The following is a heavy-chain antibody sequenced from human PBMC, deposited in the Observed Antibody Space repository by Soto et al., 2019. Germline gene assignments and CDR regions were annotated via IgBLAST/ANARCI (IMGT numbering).Heavy chain of an antibody. CDR3: ARSVVKSNSVLDAFDI. CDR2: IYPANSDA. J-gene: IGHJ3*02. D-gene: IGHD2-15*01. V-gene: IGHV5-51*01. Sequence: PGESLKISCKGSGYSFTGYWIGWVRQMPGKGLEWMGIIYPANSDARYSPSFQGQVTISVDKSISTAYLQWSSLKASDTAMFYCARSVVKSNSVLDAFDIWGQGTMVTVSS. CDR1: GYSFTGYW.